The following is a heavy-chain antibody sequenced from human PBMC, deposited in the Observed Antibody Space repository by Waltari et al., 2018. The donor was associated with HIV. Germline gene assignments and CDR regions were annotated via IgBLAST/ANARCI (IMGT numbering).Heavy chain of an antibody. CDR3: TQSDREGDGYNFDY. CDR2: ISGSGGST. D-gene: IGHD5-12*01. Sequence: EVQLLESGGGLVQPGGSLRLSCAASGFTFSSYAMSWVRQAPGKGLEWVSAISGSGGSTYYADSVKGRFTISRDNSKNTLYLQMNSLRAEDTAVYYCTQSDREGDGYNFDYWGQGTLVTVSS. J-gene: IGHJ4*02. V-gene: IGHV3-23*01. CDR1: GFTFSSYA.